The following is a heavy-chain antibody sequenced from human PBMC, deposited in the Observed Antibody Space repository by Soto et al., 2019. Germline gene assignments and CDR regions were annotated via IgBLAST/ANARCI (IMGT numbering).Heavy chain of an antibody. Sequence: ETLSLTCTVSGGSINSNNYYWAWIRQPPGKGLAWIASIYYDGSTYYNPSLKSRVTISIDTSKNQFSLRLRSVTAADTAIYYCAKVVVAATRHTDFDSWGQGTLVTVSS. CDR3: AKVVVAATRHTDFDS. CDR1: GGSINSNNYY. D-gene: IGHD2-15*01. V-gene: IGHV4-39*01. CDR2: IYYDGST. J-gene: IGHJ4*02.